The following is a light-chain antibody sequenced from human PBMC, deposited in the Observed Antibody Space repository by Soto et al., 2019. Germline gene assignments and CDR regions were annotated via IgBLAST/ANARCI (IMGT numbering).Light chain of an antibody. J-gene: IGKJ5*01. CDR3: QQRNNWPPIT. CDR2: DAS. Sequence: EVVLTQSPATLSLSPGESATLSCRASQSVRYNVAWYQQRPGQAPRLLIYDASNRATGIPDRFSGSGSGTDFTLTISSPEPDDFGVYYCQQRNNWPPITFGQGTRLEI. V-gene: IGKV3-11*01. CDR1: QSVRYN.